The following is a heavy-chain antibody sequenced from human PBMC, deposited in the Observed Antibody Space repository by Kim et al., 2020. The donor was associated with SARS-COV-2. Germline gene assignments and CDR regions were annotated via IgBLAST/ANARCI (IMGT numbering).Heavy chain of an antibody. V-gene: IGHV1-69*13. Sequence: SVKVSCKASGGTFSSYAISWVRQAPGQGLEWMGGIIPIFGTANYAQKFQGRVTITADESTSTAYMELSSLRSEDTAVYYCARVGQQLVQVGQYFQHWGQGTLVTVSS. D-gene: IGHD6-13*01. J-gene: IGHJ1*01. CDR2: IIPIFGTA. CDR1: GGTFSSYA. CDR3: ARVGQQLVQVGQYFQH.